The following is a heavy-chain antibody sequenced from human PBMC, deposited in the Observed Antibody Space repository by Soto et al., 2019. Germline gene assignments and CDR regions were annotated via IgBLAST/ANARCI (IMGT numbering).Heavy chain of an antibody. CDR1: GFTFSSYS. J-gene: IGHJ3*02. CDR3: ASMVVTAHTDAFDI. D-gene: IGHD2-21*02. Sequence: GGSLRLSCAASGFTFSSYSMNWVRQAPGKGLEWVSYISSSSSTIYYADSVKGRFTISRDNAKNSLYLQMNSLRDEDTAVYYCASMVVTAHTDAFDIWGQGTMVTVSS. CDR2: ISSSSSTI. V-gene: IGHV3-48*02.